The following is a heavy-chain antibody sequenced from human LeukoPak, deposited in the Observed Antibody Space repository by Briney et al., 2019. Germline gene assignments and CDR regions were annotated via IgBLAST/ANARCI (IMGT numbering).Heavy chain of an antibody. V-gene: IGHV1-69*13. CDR1: GGTFSSYA. J-gene: IGHJ4*02. CDR3: ARDHEAYCGGDCYSRIFDY. Sequence: SVKVSCKASGGTFSSYAISWVRQAPGQGLEWIGGIIPIFGTANYAQKFQGRVTITADESTSTAYMELSSLRSEDTAVYYCARDHEAYCGGDCYSRIFDYWGQGTLVTVSS. D-gene: IGHD2-21*02. CDR2: IIPIFGTA.